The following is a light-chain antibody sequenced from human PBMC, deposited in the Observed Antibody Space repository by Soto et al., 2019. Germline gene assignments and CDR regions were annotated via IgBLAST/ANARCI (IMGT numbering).Light chain of an antibody. CDR2: TNN. J-gene: IGLJ1*01. V-gene: IGLV1-44*01. CDR1: SSNIKSNT. CDR3: AAWDDSLNGYV. Sequence: QSVLTQPPSASGTPGQRVTISCSGSSSNIKSNTVHWYQQLPGTAPKLLIYTNNQRPSGVPHRFSGSKSGTSASLAISGLHSEDEADYYCAAWDDSLNGYVFGTGTKLTVL.